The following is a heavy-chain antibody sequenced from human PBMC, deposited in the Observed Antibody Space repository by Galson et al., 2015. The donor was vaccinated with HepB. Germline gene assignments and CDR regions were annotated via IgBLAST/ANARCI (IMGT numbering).Heavy chain of an antibody. J-gene: IGHJ5*02. CDR1: GFTFSDYN. CDR3: ARDKFARGGFTKDL. Sequence: SLRLSCAASGFTFSDYNMNWVRQAPGKGLEWVSYINGRSTTRYYADSVKGRFTISRDNAKNSLYLQMDSLRDEDTAVYFCARDKFARGGFTKDLWGQGTLVTVSS. D-gene: IGHD3-16*01. V-gene: IGHV3-48*02. CDR2: INGRSTTR.